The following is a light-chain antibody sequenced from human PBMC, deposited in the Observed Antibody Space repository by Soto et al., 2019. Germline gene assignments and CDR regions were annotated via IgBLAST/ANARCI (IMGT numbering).Light chain of an antibody. J-gene: IGKJ1*01. CDR1: QTISSW. V-gene: IGKV1-5*03. Sequence: DIQMTQSPSTLSGSVGDRVTITCRASQTISSWLAWYQQKPGKAPKLLIYKASTLKSGVPSRFSGSGSGTEFTLTISSLQPDDGATYYGQHYNSYSEAFGQGTKGDIK. CDR3: QHYNSYSEA. CDR2: KAS.